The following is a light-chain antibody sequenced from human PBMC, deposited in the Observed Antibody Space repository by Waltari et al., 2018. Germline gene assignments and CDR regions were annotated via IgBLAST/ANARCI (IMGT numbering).Light chain of an antibody. CDR1: QSLLYDIDNKDY. V-gene: IGKV4-1*01. CDR3: QQYLRAPRT. J-gene: IGKJ2*02. Sequence: DIVMTQSPDSLAVSLGERATINCKSSQSLLYDIDNKDYLAWYQQKPGDPPTLFIHWATTRESGVPDRFSGSGSGTDFTLTISSLQADDVAVYYCQQYLRAPRTFAQGTGLEIK. CDR2: WAT.